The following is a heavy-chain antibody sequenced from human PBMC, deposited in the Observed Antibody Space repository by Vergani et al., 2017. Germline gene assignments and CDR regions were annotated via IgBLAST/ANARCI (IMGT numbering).Heavy chain of an antibody. J-gene: IGHJ4*02. D-gene: IGHD6-13*01. CDR2: ISSSSSYI. CDR1: GFTFSSYS. V-gene: IGHV3-21*01. Sequence: EVQLVESGGGLVKPGGSLRLSCAASGFTFSSYSMNWVRQAPGKGLEWVSSISSSSSYIYYADSVKGRFTISRDNAKNSLYLQMNSLRAEDTAVYYCARVYRNIAAAGNKARYYFDYWGQGTLVTVSS. CDR3: ARVYRNIAAAGNKARYYFDY.